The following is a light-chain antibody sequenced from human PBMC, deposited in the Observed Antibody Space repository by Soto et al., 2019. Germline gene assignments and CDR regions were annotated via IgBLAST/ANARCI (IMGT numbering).Light chain of an antibody. V-gene: IGKV3-20*01. CDR1: QSVSSNL. CDR2: GAS. J-gene: IGKJ2*01. Sequence: RVLTQSPGTLSLSPGERATLSCRASQSVSSNLLAWYQHKPGRAPRLLLYGASNRPAGIPDKFSGSGSGTDFTLTISSLEPEDFAVYYCQQYGNSPYTFGQGTNLEIK. CDR3: QQYGNSPYT.